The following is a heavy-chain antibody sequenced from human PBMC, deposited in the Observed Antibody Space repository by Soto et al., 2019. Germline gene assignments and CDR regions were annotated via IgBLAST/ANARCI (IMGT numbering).Heavy chain of an antibody. CDR1: GFTFSSYS. CDR2: ISSSSSTI. D-gene: IGHD4-17*01. Sequence: GGSLRLSCAASGFTFSSYSMNWVRQAPGKVLEWVSYISSSSSTIYYADSVKGRFTISRDNAKNSLYLQMNSLRDEDTAVYYCARGYYGYYLLFDYWGQGTLVTVSS. J-gene: IGHJ4*02. CDR3: ARGYYGYYLLFDY. V-gene: IGHV3-48*02.